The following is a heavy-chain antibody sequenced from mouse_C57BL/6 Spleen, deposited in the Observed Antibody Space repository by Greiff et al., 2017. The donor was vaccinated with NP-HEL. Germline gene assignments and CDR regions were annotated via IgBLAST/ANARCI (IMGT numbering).Heavy chain of an antibody. CDR3: ARRYGSSPYYFDD. V-gene: IGHV1-50*01. J-gene: IGHJ2*01. Sequence: VQLQQPGAELVKPGASVKLSCKASGYTFTSYWMQWVKQRPGQGLEWIGEIDPSDSYTNYNQKFKGKATLTVDTSSSTAYMQLSSLTSEDSAVYYCARRYGSSPYYFDDWGQGTTLTVSS. CDR2: IDPSDSYT. CDR1: GYTFTSYW. D-gene: IGHD1-1*01.